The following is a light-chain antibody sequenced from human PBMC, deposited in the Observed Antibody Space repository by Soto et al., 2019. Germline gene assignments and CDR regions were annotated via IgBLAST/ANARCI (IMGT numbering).Light chain of an antibody. V-gene: IGLV2-14*01. J-gene: IGLJ1*01. CDR1: SSDVGAYDY. CDR2: EVS. Sequence: SVLTQPASVSGSPGQSITISCTGTSSDVGAYDYVSWYQHHPGKAPKLMIHEVSDRPSGISNRFSGSKSGDTAPLTISGLQAEDEADYYCSSYTSATTYVFGTGSKVTVL. CDR3: SSYTSATTYV.